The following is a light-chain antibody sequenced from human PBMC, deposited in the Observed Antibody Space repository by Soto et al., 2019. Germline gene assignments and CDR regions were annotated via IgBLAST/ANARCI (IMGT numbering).Light chain of an antibody. CDR3: QSYDSSLSGYV. V-gene: IGLV1-40*01. Sequence: QPVLTQPPSVSGAPGQRVTISCTGSSSNIGAGYDVHWYQQLPGTAPKLLIYANSNRPSGVPDRFSASKSGTSASLAITGLQAEDEADYYCQSYDSSLSGYVFGTGTKVTVL. J-gene: IGLJ1*01. CDR1: SSNIGAGYD. CDR2: ANS.